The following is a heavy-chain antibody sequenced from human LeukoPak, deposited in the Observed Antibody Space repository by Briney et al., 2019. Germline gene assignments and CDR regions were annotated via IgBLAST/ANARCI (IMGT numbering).Heavy chain of an antibody. CDR1: GGSISSDY. CDR2: IYYSGST. V-gene: IGHV4-59*08. CDR3: ARHFMHCGNSDAFDI. J-gene: IGHJ3*02. Sequence: SETLSLTCTVSGGSISSDYWSWIRQPPGKGLEWIGYIYYSGSTNYNPSLKSRVTISVDTSKNQFSLKLSSVTAADTAVYYCARHFMHCGNSDAFDIWGQGTMVTVSS. D-gene: IGHD4-23*01.